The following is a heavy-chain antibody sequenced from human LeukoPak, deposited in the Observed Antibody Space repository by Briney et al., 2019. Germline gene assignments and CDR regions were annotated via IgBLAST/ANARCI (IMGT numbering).Heavy chain of an antibody. CDR1: GFTFSNYG. CDR2: ISEDGRNK. J-gene: IGHJ4*02. V-gene: IGHV3-30*18. CDR3: AKDRETTASGTFDY. D-gene: IGHD6-13*01. Sequence: PGGSLRLSCAASGFTFSNYGMHYVRQAPGKGPEWIAVISEDGRNKNFADSVKGRFTISRDNSHNTLSLQMNSLEPEDTGVYYCAKDRETTASGTFDYWGQGTLVTASS.